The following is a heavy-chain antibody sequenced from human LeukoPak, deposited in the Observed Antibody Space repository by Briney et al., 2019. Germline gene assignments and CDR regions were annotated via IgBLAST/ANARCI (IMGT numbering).Heavy chain of an antibody. CDR3: ARLGGWAYRDYLQEAFDY. Sequence: ASVKVSCKASGYTFTNFGISWVRQPPGQGLEWMGCISPYNGNTKYAQKVQGRVTMTTDTSTSTVYMERRSLRSDDTAVYYCARLGGWAYRDYLQEAFDYWGQGTLATVSS. J-gene: IGHJ4*02. CDR2: ISPYNGNT. V-gene: IGHV1-18*01. CDR1: GYTFTNFG. D-gene: IGHD4-17*01.